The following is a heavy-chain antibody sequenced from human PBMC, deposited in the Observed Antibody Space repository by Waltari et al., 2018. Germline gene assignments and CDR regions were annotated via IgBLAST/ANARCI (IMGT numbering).Heavy chain of an antibody. D-gene: IGHD3-10*01. Sequence: QLHLQESGSGLVKTSEVLCLPFAVCGGFFSGPNVHWGWLRQPPGKGLEWSGRIFYTGKTYATPFHKSRVTSSIDLSKDHFCLNLTSVSAADTAVYYCASHGGELLWCGESTPHIDYWGQGTLVTVSS. V-gene: IGHV4-39*02. CDR3: ASHGGELLWCGESTPHIDY. CDR2: IFYTGKT. J-gene: IGHJ4*02. CDR1: GGFFSGPNVH.